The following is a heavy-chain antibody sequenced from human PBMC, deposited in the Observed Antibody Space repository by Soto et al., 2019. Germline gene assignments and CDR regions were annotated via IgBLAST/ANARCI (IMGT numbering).Heavy chain of an antibody. V-gene: IGHV5-51*01. Sequence: VESLEISCNGSGYRLASYWIAWVGQMPGKGLEWVGIVYPDDSDIRYSPSFQGQATISADRSNSTAYLQWRSLKASDTAIYFCARHFDSSGYYPDYWGQGTQDTVSS. J-gene: IGHJ4*02. CDR2: VYPDDSDI. D-gene: IGHD3-22*01. CDR3: ARHFDSSGYYPDY. CDR1: GYRLASYW.